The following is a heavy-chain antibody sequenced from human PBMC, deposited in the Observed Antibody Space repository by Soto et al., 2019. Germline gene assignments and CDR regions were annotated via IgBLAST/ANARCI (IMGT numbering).Heavy chain of an antibody. CDR3: ARQAGAFGYYMDV. D-gene: IGHD3-16*01. CDR1: SGSISSSYYY. J-gene: IGHJ6*03. Sequence: SETLSLTCTVSSGSISSSYYYWGWIRQPPGKGLEWIGAIYYTGSTYYNPPLQSRVTISVDTSKNQFSLKMSSVTAANTAVYFCARQAGAFGYYMDVWGKGATVTVSS. CDR2: IYYTGST. V-gene: IGHV4-39*01.